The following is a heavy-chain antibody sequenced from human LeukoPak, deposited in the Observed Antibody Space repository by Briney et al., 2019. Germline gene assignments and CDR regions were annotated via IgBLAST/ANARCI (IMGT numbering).Heavy chain of an antibody. J-gene: IGHJ6*03. V-gene: IGHV4-59*01. CDR3: ARAGQGWNRYYYYMDV. D-gene: IGHD1-1*01. Sequence: PSETLSLTCSVSGGAISSYIWTWIRQPPGKGLEWIGHIYDSADYNPSLRSRVTISVDTSRNHISLELTSMTPADTAVYYCARAGQGWNRYYYYMDVWGKGTTVTVSS. CDR1: GGAISSYI. CDR2: IYDSA.